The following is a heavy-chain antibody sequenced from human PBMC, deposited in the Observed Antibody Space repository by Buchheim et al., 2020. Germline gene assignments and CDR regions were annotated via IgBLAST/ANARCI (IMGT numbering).Heavy chain of an antibody. CDR2: ISYDGSNK. CDR1: GFTFSSYA. J-gene: IGHJ5*02. D-gene: IGHD3-3*01. V-gene: IGHV3-30*04. CDR3: ARDLWSGYYTDNWFDP. Sequence: QVQLVESGGGVVQPGRSLRLSCAASGFTFSSYAMHWVRQAPGKGLEWVAVISYDGSNKYYADSVKGRFTISRDNSKHTLYLQMNSLRAEDTAVYYCARDLWSGYYTDNWFDPWGQGTL.